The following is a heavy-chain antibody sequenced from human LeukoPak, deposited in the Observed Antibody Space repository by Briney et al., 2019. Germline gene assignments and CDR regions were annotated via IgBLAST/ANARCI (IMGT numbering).Heavy chain of an antibody. J-gene: IGHJ4*02. V-gene: IGHV3-30*03. CDR1: GFTFSSYG. Sequence: GGSLRLSCATSGFTFSSYGIHWVRQAPGKGLEWVAVISYDGSNKYYADSVKGRFTISRDNSKNTLYLQMNSLRAEDTAVYYCARDLGSSSGWYYFDYWGQGTLVTVSS. CDR3: ARDLGSSSGWYYFDY. CDR2: ISYDGSNK. D-gene: IGHD6-19*01.